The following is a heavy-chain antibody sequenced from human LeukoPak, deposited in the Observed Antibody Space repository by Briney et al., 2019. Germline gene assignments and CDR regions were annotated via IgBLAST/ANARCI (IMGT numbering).Heavy chain of an antibody. CDR1: GFPFSDFS. CDR3: AKQSYARSLGE. CDR2: TNSGGSST. D-gene: IGHD2-8*01. J-gene: IGHJ4*02. V-gene: IGHV3-23*01. Sequence: GGSLILSCATSGFPFSDFSTSWVRQAPGKGLEWITTTNSGGSSTDYAESVKGRFTISRDNSKNTLYLQMSSLRVEDTAMYYCAKQSYARSLGEGGPGTLVTVSS.